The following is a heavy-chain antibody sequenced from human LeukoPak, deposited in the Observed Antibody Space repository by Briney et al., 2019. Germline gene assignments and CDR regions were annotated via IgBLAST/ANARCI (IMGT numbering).Heavy chain of an antibody. V-gene: IGHV1-8*01. D-gene: IGHD1-14*01. Sequence: ASVKVSCKASGYTFTSYDINWVRQATGQGLEWMGWMNPTSGNTGYAQKFQGRVTMTRDTSISTAYMELSSLKSEDTAVYYCAREPQLTPHDAFDIWGQGTMVTVSS. CDR1: GYTFTSYD. J-gene: IGHJ3*02. CDR2: MNPTSGNT. CDR3: AREPQLTPHDAFDI.